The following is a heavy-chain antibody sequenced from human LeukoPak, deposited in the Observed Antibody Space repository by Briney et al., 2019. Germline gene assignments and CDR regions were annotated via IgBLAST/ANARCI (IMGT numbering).Heavy chain of an antibody. D-gene: IGHD6-13*01. V-gene: IGHV1-8*01. CDR3: AANLIAAAAGY. CDR1: GYTFTSYD. Sequence: ASVKVSCKASGYTFTSYDSNWVRQATGQGLEWMGWMNPNSGNTGYAQKFQGRVTMTRNTSISTAYMELSSLRSEDTAVYYCAANLIAAAAGYWGQGTLVTVSS. CDR2: MNPNSGNT. J-gene: IGHJ4*02.